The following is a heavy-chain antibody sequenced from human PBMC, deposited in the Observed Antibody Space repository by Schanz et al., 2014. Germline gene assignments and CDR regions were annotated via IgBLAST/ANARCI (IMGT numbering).Heavy chain of an antibody. J-gene: IGHJ4*02. CDR1: GFTFGSYG. V-gene: IGHV3-23*01. Sequence: EEQLLQSGGGLVQPGGSLRLSCAASGFTFGSYGMSWIRQAPGKGLEWVSDISSCSSYANYADSVEGRFTISRDNSRNTLYLQMNSLGTESTAVYCCASSSGCGDYGTYCAVWGQGTLVTVSS. CDR3: ASSSGCGDYGTYCAV. CDR2: ISSCSSYA. D-gene: IGHD2-21*02.